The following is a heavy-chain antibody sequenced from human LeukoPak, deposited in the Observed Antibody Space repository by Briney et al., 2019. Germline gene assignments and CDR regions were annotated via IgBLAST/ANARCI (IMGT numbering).Heavy chain of an antibody. J-gene: IGHJ5*02. D-gene: IGHD3-3*01. CDR3: ARDLRYDFWSGYPNWFDP. CDR2: IYYSGST. CDR1: GGSISSYY. Sequence: SETLSLTCTVSGGSISSYYWSWIRQPPGKGLEWIGYIYYSGSTNYNPSLKSRVTISVDTSKNQFSLKLSSVTAADTAVYYCARDLRYDFWSGYPNWFDPWGQGTLVTVSS. V-gene: IGHV4-59*12.